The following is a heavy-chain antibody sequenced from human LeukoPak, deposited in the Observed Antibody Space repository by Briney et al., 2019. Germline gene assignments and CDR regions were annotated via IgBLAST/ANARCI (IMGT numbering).Heavy chain of an antibody. J-gene: IGHJ4*02. CDR1: GGSIVSSNHY. CDR3: ARGRYDSSGYYLGFDY. V-gene: IGHV4-39*01. CDR2: ISYSGGT. Sequence: SETLSLTCTVSGGSIVSSNHYWGWTRQPPGKGLEWFGSISYSGGTAYNPSLRSRVTISVDTSKNQFSLKLSSVTAADTAVYYCARGRYDSSGYYLGFDYWGQGTLVTVSS. D-gene: IGHD3-22*01.